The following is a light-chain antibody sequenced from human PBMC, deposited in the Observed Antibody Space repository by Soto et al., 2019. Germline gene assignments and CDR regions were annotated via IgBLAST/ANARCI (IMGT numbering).Light chain of an antibody. Sequence: DIQMTQSPSFLSASVGDRVSITCRASQTINRFLNWYQQKPGKAPRLLIHSASILESGLPSRISGSGSGTDFSLAMSGLKPEDFATYYCQQTDSIPYTFSQGTKLSIK. CDR1: QTINRF. V-gene: IGKV1-39*01. CDR3: QQTDSIPYT. CDR2: SAS. J-gene: IGKJ2*01.